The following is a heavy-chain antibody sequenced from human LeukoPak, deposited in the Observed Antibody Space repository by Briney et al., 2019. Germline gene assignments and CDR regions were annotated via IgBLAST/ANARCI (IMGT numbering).Heavy chain of an antibody. D-gene: IGHD3-22*01. CDR2: IYYSGST. V-gene: IGHV4-39*07. J-gene: IGHJ4*02. CDR3: ASLPHYYDSSGYYY. CDR1: GGFISSSTYY. Sequence: SETLSLTCTVSGGFISSSTYYWGWIRQPPGKGLEWIGNIYYSGSTYYSPSLKSRVTISVDTSKNQFSLKLSSVTAADTAVYYCASLPHYYDSSGYYYWGQGTLVTVSS.